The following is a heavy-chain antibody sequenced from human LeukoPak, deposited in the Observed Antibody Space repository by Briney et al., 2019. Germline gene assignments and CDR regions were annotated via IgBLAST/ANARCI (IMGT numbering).Heavy chain of an antibody. J-gene: IGHJ6*03. D-gene: IGHD3-3*01. Sequence: SETLSLTCTVSGDSISSSSYYWGWIRQPPGKGLESIGSLYYSGSTYYNPSLKSRVTISGDTSKNQFSLKLSSVTAADTAVYYCARERDYDFWSGSEGMDVWGKGTTVTVSS. CDR2: LYYSGST. CDR3: ARERDYDFWSGSEGMDV. V-gene: IGHV4-39*07. CDR1: GDSISSSSYY.